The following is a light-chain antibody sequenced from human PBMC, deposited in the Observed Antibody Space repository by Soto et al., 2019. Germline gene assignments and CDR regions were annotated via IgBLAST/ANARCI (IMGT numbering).Light chain of an antibody. Sequence: DIVLTQSPGTLSLSPGERATVSCRASQSVSSNYLAWYQQKPGQAPRLLIYGASSRATGIPDRFSGSGSGTEFTLTISSLQPDDFATYYCQQYNSYSWTFGQGTKVDI. CDR1: QSVSSNY. CDR3: QQYNSYSWT. CDR2: GAS. J-gene: IGKJ1*01. V-gene: IGKV3-20*01.